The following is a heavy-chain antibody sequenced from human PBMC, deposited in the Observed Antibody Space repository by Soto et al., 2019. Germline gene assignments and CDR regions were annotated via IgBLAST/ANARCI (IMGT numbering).Heavy chain of an antibody. D-gene: IGHD1-26*01. CDR3: ARAPVSAPDY. CDR2: ISSSSSYI. V-gene: IGHV3-21*01. Sequence: GAQTLPSDHFDFPLHRHRMNGVHQAPGKGLEWVSSISSSSSYIYYADSVKGRFTISRDNAKNSLYLQMNSLRSEHTAVYYCARAPVSAPDYWGQGTLVTV. J-gene: IGHJ4*02. CDR1: DFPLHRHR.